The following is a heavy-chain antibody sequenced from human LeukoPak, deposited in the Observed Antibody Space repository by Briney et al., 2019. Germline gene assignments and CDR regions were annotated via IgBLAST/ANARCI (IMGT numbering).Heavy chain of an antibody. CDR1: GFTFSGSA. V-gene: IGHV3-73*01. CDR2: IRSKANSYAT. J-gene: IGHJ2*01. CDR3: AKAIRNLGWYFDL. D-gene: IGHD3-3*01. Sequence: PGGSLRLSCAASGFTFSGSAMHWVRQASGKGLEWVGRIRSKANSYATAYAASVKGRFTISRDDSKNTAYLQMNSLKTEDTAVYYCAKAIRNLGWYFDLWGRGTLVTVSS.